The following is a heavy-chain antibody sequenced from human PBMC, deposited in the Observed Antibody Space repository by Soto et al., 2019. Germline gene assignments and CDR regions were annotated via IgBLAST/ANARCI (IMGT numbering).Heavy chain of an antibody. Sequence: EVQLVESGGGLVQPGGSLRLCCAASGFTFSNYWMHWGRQAPGEGLLWVSRINSDGTTTNYADSVKGRFTVSRDNAKNTLYLQMNSLRAEETAIYYCARGGLHAFYKDNWGQGTLVTVSS. CDR2: INSDGTTT. CDR1: GFTFSNYW. J-gene: IGHJ4*02. D-gene: IGHD3-10*01. CDR3: ARGGLHAFYKDN. V-gene: IGHV3-74*01.